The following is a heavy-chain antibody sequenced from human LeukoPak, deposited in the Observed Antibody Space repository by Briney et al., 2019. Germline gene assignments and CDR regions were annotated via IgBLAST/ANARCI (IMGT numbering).Heavy chain of an antibody. CDR3: AKRGSVVPAAITWLDP. D-gene: IGHD2-2*02. CDR2: INPNSGGA. Sequence: ASVKVSCKASGYSFTGYYIHWVRQAPGQGLEWMGRINPNSGGANYAQNFQGRVTMTRDTSITTAYLELSRLRSDDTAVYYCAKRGSVVPAAITWLDPWGQGTLVTVSS. J-gene: IGHJ5*02. V-gene: IGHV1-2*02. CDR1: GYSFTGYY.